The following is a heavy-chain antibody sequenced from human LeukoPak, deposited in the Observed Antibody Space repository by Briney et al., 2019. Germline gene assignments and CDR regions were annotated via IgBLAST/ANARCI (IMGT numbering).Heavy chain of an antibody. J-gene: IGHJ6*03. D-gene: IGHD1-26*01. CDR1: GGSISSSSYY. CDR3: ARVVVGAKRFLSLYYYYYMDV. CDR2: IYYSGST. V-gene: IGHV4-39*07. Sequence: SETLSLTCTVSGGSISSSSYYWGWIRQPPGKGLEWIGSIYYSGSTYYNPSLKSRVTISVDKSKNQFSLKLSSVTAADTAVYYCARVVVGAKRFLSLYYYYYMDVWGKGTTVTVSS.